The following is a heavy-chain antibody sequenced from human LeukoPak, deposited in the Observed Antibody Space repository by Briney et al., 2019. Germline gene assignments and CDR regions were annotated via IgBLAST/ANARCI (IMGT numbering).Heavy chain of an antibody. V-gene: IGHV3-30*18. CDR1: GFTFCSYW. CDR3: AKDDAYYGMDV. Sequence: GFLRLSCAASGFTFCSYWMNWARQAPGKGLEWVAVISYDGSNKYYADSVKGRFTISRDNSKNTLYLQMNSLRAEDTAVYYCAKDDAYYGMDVWGQGTTVTVSS. J-gene: IGHJ6*02. CDR2: ISYDGSNK.